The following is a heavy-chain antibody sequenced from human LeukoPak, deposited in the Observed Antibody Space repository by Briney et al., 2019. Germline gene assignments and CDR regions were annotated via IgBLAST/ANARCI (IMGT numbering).Heavy chain of an antibody. D-gene: IGHD1-26*01. CDR3: ARTYSGTSDY. J-gene: IGHJ4*02. CDR1: SGSINNYY. V-gene: IGHV4-59*01. CDR2: IYHSGST. Sequence: PSGTLSLTCTVSSGSINNYYWSWIRQPPGKGLEWIGYIYHSGSTNYNPSLKSRVTISIDTSKNQFSLKLSSVTAADTAMYYCARTYSGTSDYWGQGTLITVSS.